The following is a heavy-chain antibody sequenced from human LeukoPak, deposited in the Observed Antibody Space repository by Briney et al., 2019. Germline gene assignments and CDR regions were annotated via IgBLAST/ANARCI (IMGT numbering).Heavy chain of an antibody. D-gene: IGHD1-26*01. CDR2: IKEDGSVK. CDR1: GFTFSNYW. J-gene: IGHJ3*02. CDR3: ARGGVGAQRTDTFDI. V-gene: IGHV3-7*01. Sequence: GGSLRLSCAASGFTFSNYWMSWVRQAPGKGLEWGANIKEDGSVKYYVDSVKGRFTISRDSAENSLYLQMNSLRAEDTAVYFCARGGVGAQRTDTFDIWGQGTMVTVSS.